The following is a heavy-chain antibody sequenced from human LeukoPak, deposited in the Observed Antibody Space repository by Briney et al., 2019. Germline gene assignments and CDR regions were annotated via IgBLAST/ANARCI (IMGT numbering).Heavy chain of an antibody. CDR2: ISYDGSNK. D-gene: IGHD6-19*01. CDR3: ARDFVLAVSGGWGNYYYGMDV. J-gene: IGHJ6*02. CDR1: GFTFSSYA. Sequence: GRSLRLSCAASGFTFSSYAMHWVRQAPGKGLEWVAVISYDGSNKYYADSVKGRFTISRDNSKNTLYLQMNSLRAEDTAVYYCARDFVLAVSGGWGNYYYGMDVWGQGTTVTVSS. V-gene: IGHV3-30-3*01.